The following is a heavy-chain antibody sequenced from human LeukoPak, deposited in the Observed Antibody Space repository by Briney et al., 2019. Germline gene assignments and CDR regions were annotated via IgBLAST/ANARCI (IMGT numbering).Heavy chain of an antibody. Sequence: GGSLRLSCAASGFTFSTSSMTWVRQAPGKGLEWVSSINSRSTYIYYADSVRGRFTISRDNAKNSLYLQINSLRAEDTAVYYCAREAASGYPAALDIWGQGTMVTVSS. V-gene: IGHV3-21*01. J-gene: IGHJ3*02. D-gene: IGHD3-22*01. CDR2: INSRSTYI. CDR1: GFTFSTSS. CDR3: AREAASGYPAALDI.